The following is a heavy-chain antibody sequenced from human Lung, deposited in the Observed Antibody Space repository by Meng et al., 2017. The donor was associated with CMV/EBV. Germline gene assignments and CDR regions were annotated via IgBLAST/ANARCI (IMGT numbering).Heavy chain of an antibody. CDR1: GFTFSSYA. V-gene: IGHV3-23*01. D-gene: IGHD6-6*01. Sequence: GESLKISCAASGFTFSSYAMSWVRQAPGKGLEWVSAISGSGGSTYYADSVKGRFTISRDNPKNTLYLQMNSLRAEDTAVYYCARQLGLFDYWGQGTLVTVSS. CDR3: ARQLGLFDY. J-gene: IGHJ4*02. CDR2: ISGSGGST.